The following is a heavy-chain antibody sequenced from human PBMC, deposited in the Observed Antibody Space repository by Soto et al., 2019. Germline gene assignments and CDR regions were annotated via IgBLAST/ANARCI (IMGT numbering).Heavy chain of an antibody. CDR3: ARVFFDLYDYYGSGGYPMGHYYYGMDV. D-gene: IGHD3-10*01. Sequence: QVQLVQSGAEVKKPGASVKVSCKASGYTFTSYGISWVRQAPGQGLEWMGWISAYNGNTNYAQKLQGRVTMTTDTSTRTAYVELRGLRSDDTAVYYCARVFFDLYDYYGSGGYPMGHYYYGMDVWGQGTTVTVSS. CDR1: GYTFTSYG. CDR2: ISAYNGNT. V-gene: IGHV1-18*01. J-gene: IGHJ6*02.